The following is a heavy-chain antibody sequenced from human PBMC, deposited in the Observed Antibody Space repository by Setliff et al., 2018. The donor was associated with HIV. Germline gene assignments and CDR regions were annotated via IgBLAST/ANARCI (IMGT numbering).Heavy chain of an antibody. CDR1: GGSVGSSSYY. D-gene: IGHD4-17*01. V-gene: IGHV4-39*07. J-gene: IGHJ4*02. CDR3: ARLHGDFYFDL. CDR2: IYYTGNT. Sequence: PSETLSLTCTVSGGSVGSSSYYWAWIRQPPGKGLEWIGSIYYTGNTNYNPSLKSRVTISVDTSKNLFSLKLSSVTAADTAVYYCARLHGDFYFDLWGQGTLVTVSS.